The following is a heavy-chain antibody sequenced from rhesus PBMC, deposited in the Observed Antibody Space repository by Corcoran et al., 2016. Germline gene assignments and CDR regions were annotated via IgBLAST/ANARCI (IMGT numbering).Heavy chain of an antibody. J-gene: IGHJ4*01. V-gene: IGHV4S7*01. CDR2: IYSSTGNT. Sequence: QVQLKESGPGLVKPSETLSLTCAVSGDSISSGYGWGWIRQPPGKGLEWIVTIYSSTGNTSSDPSLKSRVTISKDTSKNQLSLKLSSVTAAATAVYYCARVDGSRHIDYWGQGVLVTVSS. D-gene: IGHD4-29*01. CDR1: GDSISSGYG. CDR3: ARVDGSRHIDY.